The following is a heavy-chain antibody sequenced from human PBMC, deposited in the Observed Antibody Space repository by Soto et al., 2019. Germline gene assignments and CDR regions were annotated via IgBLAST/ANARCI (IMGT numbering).Heavy chain of an antibody. CDR3: AREIVVVVAATSGPRAFDI. D-gene: IGHD2-15*01. CDR2: INPNSGGT. CDR1: GYTFTGYY. V-gene: IGHV1-2*04. J-gene: IGHJ3*02. Sequence: QVQLVQSGAEVKKPGASVKVSCKASGYTFTGYYMHWVRQAPGQGLEWMGWINPNSGGTNYAQKFQGWVTMTRDTSISTAYMELSRLRSDDTAVYYCAREIVVVVAATSGPRAFDIWGQGTIVTVSS.